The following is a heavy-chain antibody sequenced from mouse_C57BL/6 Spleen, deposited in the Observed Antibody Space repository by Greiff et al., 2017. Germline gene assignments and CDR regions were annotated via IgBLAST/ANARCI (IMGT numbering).Heavy chain of an antibody. Sequence: EVKLVESGGGLVQPGGSLSLSCGASGFTFTDYYMSWVRQPPGRALEWLGFIRNKANGYTTEYSASVKGRFTISRDNSQSILYLQMNALRAEDSATYYCARAYYGSSGAWFAYWGQGTLVTVSA. V-gene: IGHV7-3*01. CDR2: IRNKANGYTT. CDR3: ARAYYGSSGAWFAY. D-gene: IGHD1-1*01. J-gene: IGHJ3*01. CDR1: GFTFTDYY.